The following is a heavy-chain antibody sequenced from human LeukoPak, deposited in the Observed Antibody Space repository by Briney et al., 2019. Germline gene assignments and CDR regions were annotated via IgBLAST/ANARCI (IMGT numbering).Heavy chain of an antibody. D-gene: IGHD3-22*01. CDR1: GFTFSDYG. Sequence: GGSLRLSCAAAGFTFSDYGMNWLRQAPGKGPEWVSGISGSGISTYYADSVKGRFTISRDNSKNTLYLQMNSLRVEDTAVYYCAKSWNYYDSSGDDALDIWGQGTMVTVSS. CDR3: AKSWNYYDSSGDDALDI. CDR2: ISGSGIST. J-gene: IGHJ3*02. V-gene: IGHV3-23*01.